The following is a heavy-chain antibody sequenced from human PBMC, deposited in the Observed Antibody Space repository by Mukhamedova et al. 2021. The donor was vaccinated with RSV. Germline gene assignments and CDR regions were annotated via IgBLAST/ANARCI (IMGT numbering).Heavy chain of an antibody. V-gene: IGHV1-69*01. CDR2: IIPIFGTA. CDR3: ASQRYCSSTSCSRGVYFDY. D-gene: IGHD2-2*01. J-gene: IGHJ4*02. Sequence: GWMGGIIPIFGTANYAQKFQGRVTITADESTSTAYMELSSLRSEDTAVYYCASQRYCSSTSCSRGVYFDYWGQGTLVTVSS.